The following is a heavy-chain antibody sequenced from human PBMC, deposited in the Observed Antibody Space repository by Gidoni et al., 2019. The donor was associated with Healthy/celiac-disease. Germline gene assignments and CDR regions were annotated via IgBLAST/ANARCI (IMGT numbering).Heavy chain of an antibody. V-gene: IGHV4-38-2*01. CDR1: GYSISSGYY. J-gene: IGHJ4*02. CDR2: IYHSGST. CDR3: ASRITDLAAAEYFDY. Sequence: QVQLQESGPGRGKPSETLSLTCAVDGYSISSGYYWDWIRQPQGKGLGWIRSIYHSGSTYYNPSLKGRVTISVDTSKIPFSLKLSSVTAADTALYYCASRITDLAAAEYFDYWGQGTLVTVSS. D-gene: IGHD6-13*01.